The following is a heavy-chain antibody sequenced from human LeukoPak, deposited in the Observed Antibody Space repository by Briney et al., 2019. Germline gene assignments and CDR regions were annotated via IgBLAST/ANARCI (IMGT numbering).Heavy chain of an antibody. J-gene: IGHJ6*03. V-gene: IGHV4-34*01. CDR2: INHSGST. CDR1: GGCFSGYY. D-gene: IGHD1-7*01. Sequence: SETLSLTCAVYGGCFSGYYWSWIRQPPGKGLEWIGEINHSGSTNYNPSLKSRVTISVDTSKNQFPLKLSSVTAADTAVYYCARGARGNWNYSDYYYYYMDVWRKGTTVTVSS. CDR3: ARGARGNWNYSDYYYYYMDV.